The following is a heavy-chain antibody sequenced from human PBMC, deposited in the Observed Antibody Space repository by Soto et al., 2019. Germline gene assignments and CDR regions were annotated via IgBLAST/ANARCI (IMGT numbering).Heavy chain of an antibody. V-gene: IGHV3-73*02. CDR1: GFTFSGST. Sequence: EVQLVESGGGLVQPGGSLKLSCAASGFTFSGSTIHWVRQTSGKGLEWVGRIPSKTNTYATAYAASVKGRFTISRDDYKNTAYLQMNSLKTEDTAVYYCTRQHLDVPVASAIDYWGQGTLVTVSS. CDR2: IPSKTNTYAT. D-gene: IGHD6-19*01. CDR3: TRQHLDVPVASAIDY. J-gene: IGHJ4*02.